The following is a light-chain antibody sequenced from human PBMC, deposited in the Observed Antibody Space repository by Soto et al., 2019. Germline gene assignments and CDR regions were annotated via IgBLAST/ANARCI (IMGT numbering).Light chain of an antibody. Sequence: QSVLTQPRSVSGSPGQSVTISCTGTSSDVGGYNYVSWYQQHPGKAPKLMIYDVNKRPSGVPDRFSGSKSGNTASLTISGLQAEDEADYYCCSYAGSYTLVLIGGGTKLTVL. CDR2: DVN. V-gene: IGLV2-11*01. CDR3: CSYAGSYTLVL. J-gene: IGLJ2*01. CDR1: SSDVGGYNY.